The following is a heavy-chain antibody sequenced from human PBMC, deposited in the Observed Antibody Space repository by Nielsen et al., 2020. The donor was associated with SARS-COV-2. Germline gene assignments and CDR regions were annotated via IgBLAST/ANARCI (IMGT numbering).Heavy chain of an antibody. D-gene: IGHD3-3*01. J-gene: IGHJ3*02. V-gene: IGHV4-39*01. CDR3: ARRIASGITIFGVVPLDAFDI. Sequence: RQAPGKGLEWIGNIYYSGYTYYNPSLMSRVTIYLDTSKNQFFLNLTSVTAADTAVYYCARRIASGITIFGVVPLDAFDIWGQGTMVTVSS. CDR2: IYYSGYT.